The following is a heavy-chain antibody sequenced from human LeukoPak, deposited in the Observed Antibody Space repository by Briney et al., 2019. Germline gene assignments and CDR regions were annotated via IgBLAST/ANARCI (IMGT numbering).Heavy chain of an antibody. Sequence: PSETLSLTCTVSGGSVSSGTYYWSWIRQPPGKGLEWIGYIYYSGSTNYNPSLKSRVTISVDTSKNPFSLKVSSVTAADTAVYYCARKYCSSTSCYFGYYYYGMDVWGKGTTVTVSS. CDR2: IYYSGST. V-gene: IGHV4-61*01. CDR3: ARKYCSSTSCYFGYYYYGMDV. D-gene: IGHD2-2*01. CDR1: GGSVSSGTYY. J-gene: IGHJ6*04.